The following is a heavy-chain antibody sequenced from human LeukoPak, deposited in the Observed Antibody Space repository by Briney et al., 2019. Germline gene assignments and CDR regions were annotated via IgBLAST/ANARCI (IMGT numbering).Heavy chain of an antibody. Sequence: GGSLRLSCAASGFTFSSYWMSWVRQAPGKGLEWVAYIKQDGSEKYYVDSVKGRFTISRDNAKNSLYLQMNSLRAEDTAVYYCARDGNVAARDFDYWGQGTLVTVSS. J-gene: IGHJ4*02. CDR1: GFTFSSYW. CDR3: ARDGNVAARDFDY. V-gene: IGHV3-7*01. D-gene: IGHD6-6*01. CDR2: IKQDGSEK.